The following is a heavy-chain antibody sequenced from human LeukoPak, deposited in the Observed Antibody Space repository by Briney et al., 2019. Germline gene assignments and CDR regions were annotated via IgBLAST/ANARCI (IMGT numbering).Heavy chain of an antibody. CDR1: GGSFSGYY. CDR3: ARHVGEYDYGMDV. D-gene: IGHD3-10*01. J-gene: IGHJ6*02. CDR2: INHSGST. V-gene: IGHV4-34*01. Sequence: SETLSLTCAVYGGSFSGYYWSWIRQPPGKGLEWIGEINHSGSTNYNPSLKSRVTISVDTSKNQFSLKLSSVTAADTAVYYCARHVGEYDYGMDVWGQGTTVTVSS.